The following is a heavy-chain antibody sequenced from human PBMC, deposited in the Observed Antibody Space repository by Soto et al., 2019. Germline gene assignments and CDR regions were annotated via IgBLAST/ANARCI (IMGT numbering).Heavy chain of an antibody. D-gene: IGHD4-17*01. CDR2: ISSSSTYT. CDR3: ARVRGLLRSHDAFDI. CDR1: GFTFSDYY. V-gene: IGHV3-11*06. J-gene: IGHJ3*02. Sequence: QVQLVESGGDLVKPGGSLRLSCAASGFTFSDYYINWIRQAPGKGLEWVSYISSSSTYTNYADSVKGRITISRDNAKNSLFLQMNSLRAEDTAVYYCARVRGLLRSHDAFDIWGQGTMVTVSS.